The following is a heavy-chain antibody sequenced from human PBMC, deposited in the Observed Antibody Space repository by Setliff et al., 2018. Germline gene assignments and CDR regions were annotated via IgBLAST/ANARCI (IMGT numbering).Heavy chain of an antibody. CDR2: INQDGSEK. Sequence: PGGSLRLSCVASGFSLSSYGMSWVRQAPGKGLEWVANINQDGSEKYYADSVEGRFTISRDNGKNSLFLQMNSVRAEDTAVYYCARSINGYQQRYDFWGQGALVTVSS. CDR1: GFSLSSYG. J-gene: IGHJ4*02. V-gene: IGHV3-7*01. CDR3: ARSINGYQQRYDF. D-gene: IGHD3-16*01.